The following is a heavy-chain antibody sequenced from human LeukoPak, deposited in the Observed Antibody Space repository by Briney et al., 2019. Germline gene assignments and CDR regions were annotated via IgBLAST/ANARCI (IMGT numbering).Heavy chain of an antibody. V-gene: IGHV3-33*01. CDR2: IWEDGTNI. CDR1: GFTFSRYG. J-gene: IGHJ4*02. D-gene: IGHD3-22*01. Sequence: GGSLRLSCAASGFTFSRYGMHWVRQAPGKGLEWVAVIWEDGTNIYYGDSVKGRFTISRDNSKNTLYLQMNSLRAEDTAVYSCARHHYYDSSGYYGFDYWGQGTLVTVSS. CDR3: ARHHYYDSSGYYGFDY.